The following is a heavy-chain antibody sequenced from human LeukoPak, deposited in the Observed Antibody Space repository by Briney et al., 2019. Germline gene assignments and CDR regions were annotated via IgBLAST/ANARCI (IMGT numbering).Heavy chain of an antibody. J-gene: IGHJ6*03. CDR2: IYRGGNT. CDR3: ASLSSFFDYYYYYMDV. CDR1: GFTVSRNS. Sequence: GGSLRLSCAASGFTVSRNSMSWVRPAPGKGLEWVSAIYRGGNTYYADSAKGRFSISRDNSKNTLYLQMNSLRAEDTAVYYCASLSSFFDYYYYYMDVWGRGTTVTVSS. D-gene: IGHD6-13*01. V-gene: IGHV3-53*01.